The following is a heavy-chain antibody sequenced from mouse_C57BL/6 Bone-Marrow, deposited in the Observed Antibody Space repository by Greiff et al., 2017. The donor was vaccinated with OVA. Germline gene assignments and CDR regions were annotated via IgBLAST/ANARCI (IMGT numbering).Heavy chain of an antibody. V-gene: IGHV3-6*01. D-gene: IGHD3-2*02. CDR2: ISYDGSN. CDR3: AREHSSGDFDY. CDR1: GYSITSGYY. Sequence: EVKLQQSGPGLVKPSQSLSLTCSVTGYSITSGYYWNWLRQFPGNKLEWMGYISYDGSNNYNPSLKNRISITRYPSKTQFFLKLNSVTTEDTATXNCAREHSSGDFDYWGEDTTLTVSS. J-gene: IGHJ2*01.